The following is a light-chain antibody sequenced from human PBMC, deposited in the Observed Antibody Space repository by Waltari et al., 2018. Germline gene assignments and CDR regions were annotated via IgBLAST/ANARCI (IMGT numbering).Light chain of an antibody. CDR3: CSYAGSSTFWV. CDR1: SSDVESYNI. CDR2: EVS. J-gene: IGLJ3*02. V-gene: IGLV2-23*02. Sequence: QSALTQPASVSGSPGQSITISCTGTSSDVESYNIVSWYQQHTGKGPKLMIYEVSKRPSGVSIRFSASKSGNTASLTISGLQAEDEADYSCCSYAGSSTFWVFGGGTKLTVL.